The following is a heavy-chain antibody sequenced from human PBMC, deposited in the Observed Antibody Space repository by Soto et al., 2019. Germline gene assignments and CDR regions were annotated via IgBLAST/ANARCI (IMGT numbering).Heavy chain of an antibody. CDR2: ISGSGGST. CDR1: GFTFSSYA. V-gene: IGHV3-23*01. J-gene: IGHJ6*02. D-gene: IGHD2-21*02. CDR3: AKDLGGGNSDYYYGMDV. Sequence: GGSLRLSCAASGFTFSSYAMSWVRQAPGKGLEWVSVISGSGGSTYYADSVKGRFTISRANSKNTLYVQMNSLRAEDTAVYYCAKDLGGGNSDYYYGMDVWGQGTTVTVSS.